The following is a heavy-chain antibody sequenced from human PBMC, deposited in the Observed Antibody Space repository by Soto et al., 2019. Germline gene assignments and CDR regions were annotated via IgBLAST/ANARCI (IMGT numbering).Heavy chain of an antibody. V-gene: IGHV3-33*01. J-gene: IGHJ6*02. D-gene: IGHD3-3*01. Sequence: GGSLRLSCAASGFTFSSYGMHWVRQAPGKGLEWVAVIWYDGSNKYYADSVKGRFTISRDNSKNTLYLQMNSLRAEDTAVYYCAREGKITIFGVVPNDPYYYGMDVWGQGTTVTVSS. CDR2: IWYDGSNK. CDR1: GFTFSSYG. CDR3: AREGKITIFGVVPNDPYYYGMDV.